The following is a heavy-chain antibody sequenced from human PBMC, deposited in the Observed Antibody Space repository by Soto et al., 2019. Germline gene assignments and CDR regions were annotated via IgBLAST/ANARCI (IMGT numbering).Heavy chain of an antibody. V-gene: IGHV3-30-3*02. CDR1: GFTFSSYA. D-gene: IGHD1-1*01. CDR2: ISNDGMNT. Sequence: QVHLVESGGGVVQPGRSLRLSCVASGFTFSSYALHWVRQAPGKGLEWVALISNDGMNTFYADSVKGRMTVSRDKAEQTMYLQMNSLTPEDTAVYYCAKGLRFMEHWGQGTVVTVSS. CDR3: AKGLRFMEH. J-gene: IGHJ1*01.